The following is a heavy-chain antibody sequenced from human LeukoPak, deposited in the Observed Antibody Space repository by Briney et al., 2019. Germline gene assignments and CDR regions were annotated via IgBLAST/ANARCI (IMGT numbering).Heavy chain of an antibody. V-gene: IGHV3-11*01. CDR3: ARASVYGFYYFDY. Sequence: PGGSLRLSCAASGFTFSDYYMSWIRQAPGKGLEWVSYISSSGTTIYYADSEKGRFTISRDNAKNSLYLQMNSLRAEDTAVYYCARASVYGFYYFDYWGQGTLVTVSS. CDR2: ISSSGTTI. D-gene: IGHD3-16*01. J-gene: IGHJ4*02. CDR1: GFTFSDYY.